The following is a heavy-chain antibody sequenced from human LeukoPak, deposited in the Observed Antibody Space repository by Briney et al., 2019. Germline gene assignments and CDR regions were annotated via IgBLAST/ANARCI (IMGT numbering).Heavy chain of an antibody. V-gene: IGHV3-23*01. J-gene: IGHJ4*02. Sequence: GGSLRLSCAASGFTFSSYAMSWVRQAPGKGLEWVSAISGSGGSTYYADSVKGRFTISRDNSKNTLYLQMNSLRAEDTAVYYCAKDLYTMIVVVYVFDYWGQGTLVTVSS. D-gene: IGHD3-22*01. CDR2: ISGSGGST. CDR3: AKDLYTMIVVVYVFDY. CDR1: GFTFSSYA.